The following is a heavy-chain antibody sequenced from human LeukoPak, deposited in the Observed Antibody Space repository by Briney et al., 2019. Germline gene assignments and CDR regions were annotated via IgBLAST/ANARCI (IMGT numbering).Heavy chain of an antibody. CDR3: VRGFCSGGSCYSPFFYHYYMDV. Sequence: GGSLRLSCAVSGFSFSSYSMNWVRQAPGKGLEWVSSISSSSRYIYYADSVKGRFTISRDNAKNSLYLQMNSLRAEDTAVYYCVRGFCSGGSCYSPFFYHYYMDVWGKGTTVTVSS. V-gene: IGHV3-21*01. CDR1: GFSFSSYS. CDR2: ISSSSRYI. J-gene: IGHJ6*03. D-gene: IGHD2-15*01.